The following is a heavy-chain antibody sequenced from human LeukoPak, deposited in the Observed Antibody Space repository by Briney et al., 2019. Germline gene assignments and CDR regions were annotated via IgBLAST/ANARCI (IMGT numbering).Heavy chain of an antibody. CDR3: ARDKVYYYDSSGYSYYWYFDL. CDR2: IYSGGST. D-gene: IGHD3-22*01. Sequence: GGSLRLSCAASGFTFSDYYMSWIRQAPGKGLEWVSVIYSGGSTYYADSGKGRFTISRDNSKNTLYLQMNSLRAEDTAVYYCARDKVYYYDSSGYSYYWYFDLWGRGTLVTVSS. J-gene: IGHJ2*01. V-gene: IGHV3-66*01. CDR1: GFTFSDYY.